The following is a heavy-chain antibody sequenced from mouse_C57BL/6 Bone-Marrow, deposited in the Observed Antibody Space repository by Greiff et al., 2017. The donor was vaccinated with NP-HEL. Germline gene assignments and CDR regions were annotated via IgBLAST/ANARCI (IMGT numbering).Heavy chain of an antibody. CDR1: GYAFSSSW. D-gene: IGHD1-1*01. J-gene: IGHJ1*03. Sequence: QVQLQQSGPELVKPGASVKISCKASGYAFSSSWMNWVKQRPGKGLEWIGRIYPGDGDTNYNGKFKGKATLTVDKSSSTAYMQLSSLTSEDSAVYFCARCYYGSSYVGTNWYFDVWGTGTTVTVSS. CDR3: ARCYYGSSYVGTNWYFDV. CDR2: IYPGDGDT. V-gene: IGHV1-82*01.